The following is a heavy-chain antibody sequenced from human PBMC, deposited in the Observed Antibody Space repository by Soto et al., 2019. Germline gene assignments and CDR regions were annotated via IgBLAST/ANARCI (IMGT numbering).Heavy chain of an antibody. CDR2: IYWDDDK. Sequence: QITLKESGPTLVKPTQTLTLTCTFSGFSLSTSGVGVGWIRQPPGKALEWLALIYWDDDKRYSPSLKSRLTITKDSSKHPLVRTMTNMDPVDTATYYCAHTLWFGEFPDFDYWGQGTLVTVSS. V-gene: IGHV2-5*02. CDR3: AHTLWFGEFPDFDY. D-gene: IGHD3-10*01. J-gene: IGHJ4*02. CDR1: GFSLSTSGVG.